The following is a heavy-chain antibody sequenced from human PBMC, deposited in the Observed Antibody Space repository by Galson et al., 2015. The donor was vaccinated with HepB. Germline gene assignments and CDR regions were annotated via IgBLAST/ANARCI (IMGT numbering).Heavy chain of an antibody. V-gene: IGHV1-18*01. J-gene: IGHJ3*02. Sequence: SVKVSCKASGYTFTSYGISWVRQAPGQGLEWMGWISAYNGNTNYAQKLQGRVTMTTDTSTSTAYMELRSLRSDDTAVYYCARDTDIVVVPAAQDAFDIWGQGTMVTVSS. CDR3: ARDTDIVVVPAAQDAFDI. CDR2: ISAYNGNT. D-gene: IGHD2-2*01. CDR1: GYTFTSYG.